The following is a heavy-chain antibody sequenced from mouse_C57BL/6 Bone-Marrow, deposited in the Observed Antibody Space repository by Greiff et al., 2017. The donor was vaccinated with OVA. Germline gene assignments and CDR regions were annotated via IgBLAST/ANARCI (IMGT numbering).Heavy chain of an antibody. CDR3: ARPTYYSNYPAWFAY. D-gene: IGHD2-5*01. V-gene: IGHV1-26*01. J-gene: IGHJ3*01. CDR2: INPNNGGT. CDR1: GYTFTDYY. Sequence: VQLQQSGPELVKPGASVKISCKASGYTFTDYYMNWVKQSHGKSLEWIGDINPNNGGTSYNQKFKGKATLTVDKSSSTAYMELRSLTSEDSAVYYCARPTYYSNYPAWFAYWGQGTLVTVSA.